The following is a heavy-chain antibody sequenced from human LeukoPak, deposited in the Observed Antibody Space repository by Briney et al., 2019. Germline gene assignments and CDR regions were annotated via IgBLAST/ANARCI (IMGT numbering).Heavy chain of an antibody. CDR3: ARDPAYSSSWLNYYYYGMDF. J-gene: IGHJ6*02. CDR2: IYSGGKT. D-gene: IGHD6-13*01. V-gene: IGHV3-53*05. Sequence: GGSLSLSCAASGFSVSIYYMSWVRQAPGKGLEWVSVIYSGGKTYYTDCVKGRFTIYRDKPKKTEFLQMGSLRGEDTAVYYCARDPAYSSSWLNYYYYGMDFWGQGTTVTVSS. CDR1: GFSVSIYY.